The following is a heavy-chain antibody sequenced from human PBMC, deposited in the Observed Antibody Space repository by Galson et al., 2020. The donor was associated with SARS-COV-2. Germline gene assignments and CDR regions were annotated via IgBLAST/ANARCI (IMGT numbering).Heavy chain of an antibody. Sequence: ASETLSLTCTVSGGSIISSSYYWGWIRQPPGKGLEWIGSIYYSGSTYYNPSLKSRVTISVDTSKNQFSLKLSSVTAADTAVYYCARQGNPVYYYYYGMDVWGQGTTVTVSS. J-gene: IGHJ6*02. D-gene: IGHD1-1*01. V-gene: IGHV4-39*07. CDR3: ARQGNPVYYYYYGMDV. CDR2: IYYSGST. CDR1: GGSIISSSYY.